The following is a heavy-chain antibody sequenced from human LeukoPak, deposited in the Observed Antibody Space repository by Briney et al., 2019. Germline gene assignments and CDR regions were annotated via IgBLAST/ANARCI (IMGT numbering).Heavy chain of an antibody. V-gene: IGHV1-46*01. CDR2: INPRGGST. CDR3: ARGATAGRFSLRPTGAHYMDV. J-gene: IGHJ6*03. D-gene: IGHD6-13*01. Sequence: ASVKVSCKASGYTFTSYYMHWVRQAPGQGLEWMGIINPRGGSTSYAQKFQGRVTMTRDTSINTAYMELSSLRFDDTAVYYCARGATAGRFSLRPTGAHYMDVWGKGTTVTVSS. CDR1: GYTFTSYY.